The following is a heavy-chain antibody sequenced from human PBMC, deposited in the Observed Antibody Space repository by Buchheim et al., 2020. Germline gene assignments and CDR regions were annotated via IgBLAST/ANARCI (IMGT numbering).Heavy chain of an antibody. J-gene: IGHJ5*02. CDR2: VYSSGSR. Sequence: QVQLQESGPGLVKPSETLYLTCTVSGVSISSYYWSWIRQPPGKGLEWIGYVYSSGSRNYNPSLKSRVTLSVDTSKTQLSLKLSSVAVADTAVYYCARRTGIYNWFDPWGQGTL. D-gene: IGHD1-1*01. CDR1: GVSISSYY. CDR3: ARRTGIYNWFDP. V-gene: IGHV4-59*01.